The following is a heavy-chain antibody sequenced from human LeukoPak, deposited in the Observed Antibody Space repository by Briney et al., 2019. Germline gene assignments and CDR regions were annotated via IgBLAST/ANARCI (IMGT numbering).Heavy chain of an antibody. J-gene: IGHJ5*02. Sequence: GASVKVSCKASRYTFTGYYMHWVRQAPGQGLEWMGRINPNSGGTNYAQKFQGRVTMTRDTSISTAYMELSRLRSDDTAVYYCAAPGYCSGGSCYPNWFDPWGQGTLVTVSS. CDR2: INPNSGGT. CDR1: RYTFTGYY. D-gene: IGHD2-15*01. CDR3: AAPGYCSGGSCYPNWFDP. V-gene: IGHV1-2*06.